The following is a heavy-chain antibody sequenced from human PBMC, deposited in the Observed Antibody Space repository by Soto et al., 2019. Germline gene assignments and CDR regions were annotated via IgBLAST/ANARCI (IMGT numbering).Heavy chain of an antibody. CDR3: AKDIRRGGQFARGPFDY. D-gene: IGHD3-10*01. CDR2: ISWNSGSI. Sequence: PGGSLRLSCAASGFTFDDYAMPWVRQAPGKGLEWVSGISWNSGSIGYADSVKGRFTISRDNAKNSLYLQMNSLRAEDTALYYCAKDIRRGGQFARGPFDYWGQGTLVTVSS. CDR1: GFTFDDYA. J-gene: IGHJ4*02. V-gene: IGHV3-9*01.